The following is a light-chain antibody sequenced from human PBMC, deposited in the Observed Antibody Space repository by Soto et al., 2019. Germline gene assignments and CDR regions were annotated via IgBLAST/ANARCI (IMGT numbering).Light chain of an antibody. V-gene: IGKV3-11*01. Sequence: EIVLTQSPATLSLSPGERATLSCRTSQSVSNYLAWYQQKPGQAPRLLIYDASNRATGIPARFSGSGSGTDFTLTISSLQSEDFAVYYCQQYNRWPRTFGQGTKVDIK. CDR1: QSVSNY. CDR3: QQYNRWPRT. CDR2: DAS. J-gene: IGKJ1*01.